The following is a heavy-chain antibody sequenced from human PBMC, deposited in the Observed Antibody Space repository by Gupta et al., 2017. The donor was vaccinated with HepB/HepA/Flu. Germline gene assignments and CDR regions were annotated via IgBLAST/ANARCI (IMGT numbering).Heavy chain of an antibody. CDR2: MNPNSGNT. CDR1: GSTFTNYD. D-gene: IGHD6-13*01. J-gene: IGHJ3*02. CDR3: ARNVGSSSWYLGALDI. Sequence: QVQLVQSGAEVKKPGASVKVSCKASGSTFTNYDINWVRQATGQGLEWMGWMNPNSGNTGYAQNFQGRVTMTRNTAISTAYMELSSLGSEDTAVYFCARNVGSSSWYLGALDIWGQGTMVTVSS. V-gene: IGHV1-8*01.